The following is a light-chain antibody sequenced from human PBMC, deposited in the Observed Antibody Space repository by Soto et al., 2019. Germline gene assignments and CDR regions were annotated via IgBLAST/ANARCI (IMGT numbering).Light chain of an antibody. J-gene: IGLJ3*02. Sequence: QSVLTQPPSASGTPGQGVTFSCSGSSSNIGSNFVYWYQHLPGKAPKLLIYRNHQRPSGVPDRLSGSKSGTSASLAISGLRSEDEADYYCVAWYGSLKGWVFGGGTKLTVL. V-gene: IGLV1-47*01. CDR2: RNH. CDR1: SSNIGSNF. CDR3: VAWYGSLKGWV.